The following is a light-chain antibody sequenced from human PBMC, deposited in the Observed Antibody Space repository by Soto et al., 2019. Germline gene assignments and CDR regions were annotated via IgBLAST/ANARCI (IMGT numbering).Light chain of an antibody. J-gene: IGKJ2*01. CDR2: DAS. CDR1: QDISNY. V-gene: IGKV1-33*01. CDR3: QPYYDLPYT. Sequence: DIQMTQSPSSLSASVGDRVTITCQASQDISNYLNWYQQKPGKAPKLLIYDASNLQTGVPSRFSGGGSGTDFTFTISSLQPEDVATYFCQPYYDLPYTFGQGTQLQIK.